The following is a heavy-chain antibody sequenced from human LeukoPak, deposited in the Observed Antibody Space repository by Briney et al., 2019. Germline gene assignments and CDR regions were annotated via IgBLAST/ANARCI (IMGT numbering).Heavy chain of an antibody. CDR3: ARDLHGYDAFDI. CDR1: GFTVSSNY. D-gene: IGHD3-22*01. J-gene: IGHJ3*02. V-gene: IGHV3-66*02. CDR2: IYSGGST. Sequence: GGSLRLSCAASGFTVSSNYMSWVRQAPGKGLEWVSVIYSGGSTYYADSVKGRFTISRDNSKNTLYLQMNSLRAEDTAVYYCARDLHGYDAFDIWGQGTMVTVSS.